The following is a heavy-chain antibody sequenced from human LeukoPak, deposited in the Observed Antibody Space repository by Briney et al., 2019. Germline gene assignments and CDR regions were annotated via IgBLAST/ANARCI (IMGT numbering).Heavy chain of an antibody. Sequence: GGSLRLSCAASGFTFSSYNMNWVRQAPGKGLEWVSSISSSSSYTYFADSVKGRFTISRDNAKNSLFLQMNSLRAEDTAVYYCESQAYGLFHYWGQGTLVTVSS. CDR1: GFTFSSYN. V-gene: IGHV3-21*01. CDR2: ISSSSSYT. CDR3: ESQAYGLFHY. J-gene: IGHJ4*02. D-gene: IGHD3-16*01.